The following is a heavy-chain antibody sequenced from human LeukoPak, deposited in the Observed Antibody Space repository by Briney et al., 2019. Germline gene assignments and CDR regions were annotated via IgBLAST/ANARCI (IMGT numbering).Heavy chain of an antibody. CDR3: AREWNYGSGWFDP. CDR1: GYTFTSYY. V-gene: IGHV1-2*02. J-gene: IGHJ5*02. Sequence: ASVKVSCKASGYTFTSYYMHWVRQAPGQGLEWMGWINPNSGGTNYAQKFQGRVTMTRDTSISTAYMELSRLRSDDTAVYYCAREWNYGSGWFDPWGQGTLVTVSS. D-gene: IGHD1-7*01. CDR2: INPNSGGT.